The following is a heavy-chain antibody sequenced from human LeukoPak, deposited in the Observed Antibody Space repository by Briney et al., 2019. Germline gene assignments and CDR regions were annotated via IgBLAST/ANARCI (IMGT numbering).Heavy chain of an antibody. CDR1: GFTFSSYA. D-gene: IGHD3-10*01. J-gene: IGHJ4*02. CDR2: ISGSGGST. Sequence: GGSLRLSCAASGFTFSSYAMSWVRQAPGKGLEWVSAISGSGGSTYYADSVKGRFTISRNNSKNTLYLQMNSLRAEDTAVYYCANQDVLLWFGELLSSGYWGQGTLVTVSS. V-gene: IGHV3-23*01. CDR3: ANQDVLLWFGELLSSGY.